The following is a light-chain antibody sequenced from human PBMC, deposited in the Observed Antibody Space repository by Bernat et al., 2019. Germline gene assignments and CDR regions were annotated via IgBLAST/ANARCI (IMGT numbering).Light chain of an antibody. CDR1: QTISTSH. V-gene: IGKV3-20*01. Sequence: EIVLTQSPRTLSLSPGDRVTLSCRASQTISTSHLVWYQQKPGQAPRPLIYGTSSSATGIPDRFSGSGSGTDFTLIISSLEPEDFAVYYCQHYGNSPPITFGRGTRLEI. J-gene: IGKJ5*01. CDR2: GTS. CDR3: QHYGNSPPIT.